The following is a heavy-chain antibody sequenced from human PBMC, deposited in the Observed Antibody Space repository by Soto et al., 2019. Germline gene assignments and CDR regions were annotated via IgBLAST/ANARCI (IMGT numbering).Heavy chain of an antibody. D-gene: IGHD3-9*01. V-gene: IGHV4-34*01. Sequence: QVQLQQWGAGLLKPSETLSLTCAVYGGSFSGYYWSWIRQPPGKGLEWIGEINHSGSTNYNPSLKSRVTISVDTAKTQFALKLRSVTAADTAVYYCARGGTPQLRYLPPRWFDPWGQGTLVTVSS. CDR2: INHSGST. CDR1: GGSFSGYY. CDR3: ARGGTPQLRYLPPRWFDP. J-gene: IGHJ5*02.